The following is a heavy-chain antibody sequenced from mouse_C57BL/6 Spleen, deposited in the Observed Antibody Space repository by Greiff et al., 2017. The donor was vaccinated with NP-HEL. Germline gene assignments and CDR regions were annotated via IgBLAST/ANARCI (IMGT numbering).Heavy chain of an antibody. CDR3: ARGTYYFDY. J-gene: IGHJ2*01. CDR1: GYAFTNYL. D-gene: IGHD3-3*01. Sequence: VQLQQSGAELVRPGPSVKVSCKASGYAFTNYLIEWVKQRPGQGLEWIGVINPGSGGTNYNEKFKGKATLTADKSSSTAYMQLSSLTSEDSAVYFCARGTYYFDYWGQGTTLTVSS. CDR2: INPGSGGT. V-gene: IGHV1-54*01.